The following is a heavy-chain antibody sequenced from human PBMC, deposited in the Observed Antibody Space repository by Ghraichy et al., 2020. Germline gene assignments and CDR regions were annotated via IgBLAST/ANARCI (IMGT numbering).Heavy chain of an antibody. D-gene: IGHD6-6*01. Sequence: GGSLRLSCAASGFSFSRYWMTWVRQAPGKGLEWVANIKQDGSEKYYVDSVKGRFTISRDNAENSMYLQMNSLRAEDTAVYHCAREGGSSSGRDYYYYMDVWGKGTTVTVSS. J-gene: IGHJ6*03. CDR1: GFSFSRYW. CDR2: IKQDGSEK. V-gene: IGHV3-7*01. CDR3: AREGGSSSGRDYYYYMDV.